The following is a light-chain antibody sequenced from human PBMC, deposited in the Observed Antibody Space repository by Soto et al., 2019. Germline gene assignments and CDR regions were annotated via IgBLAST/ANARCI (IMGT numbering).Light chain of an antibody. Sequence: IRVYQSVSTVSVTIGDRVTITCRASQSISSWLAWYQQKPGKAPKLLIYKASTLESGVPSNFSGSGSGTDFTLTISSLQPEDFATYCSPLVSVYPLNFGGGANVDNK. CDR2: KAS. V-gene: IGKV1-5*03. CDR3: PLVSVYPLN. J-gene: IGKJ4*01. CDR1: QSISSW.